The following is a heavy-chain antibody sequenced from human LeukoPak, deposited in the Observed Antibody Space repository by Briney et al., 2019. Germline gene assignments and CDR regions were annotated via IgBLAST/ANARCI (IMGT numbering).Heavy chain of an antibody. J-gene: IGHJ4*02. V-gene: IGHV1-2*02. CDR1: GYTFTGYY. CDR3: ARSPRGPSGWYSSGCADY. D-gene: IGHD6-19*01. CDR2: INPNSGGT. Sequence: ASVKVSCKASGYTFTGYYMHWVRQAPGQGLEWMGWINPNSGGTNYAQKFQGRVTMTRDTSISTAYMELSSLRSDDTAVYYCARSPRGPSGWYSSGCADYWGQGTLVTVSS.